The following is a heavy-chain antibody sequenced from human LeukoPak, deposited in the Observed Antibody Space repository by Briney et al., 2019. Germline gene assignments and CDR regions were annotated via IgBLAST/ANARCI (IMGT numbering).Heavy chain of an antibody. V-gene: IGHV4-61*01. D-gene: IGHD5-24*01. CDR1: GGSVSSGSYY. Sequence: SETLSLTCTVSGGSVSSGSYYWSWIRQPPGKGLEWIGYIYYSGSTDYNPSLKSRVTISVDTSKNQFSLKLSSVTAADTAVYYCARDVGDGYNSGWGQGTLVTVSS. J-gene: IGHJ4*02. CDR3: ARDVGDGYNSG. CDR2: IYYSGST.